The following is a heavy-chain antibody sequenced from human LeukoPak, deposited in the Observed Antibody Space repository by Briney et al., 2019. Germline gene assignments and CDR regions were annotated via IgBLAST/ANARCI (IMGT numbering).Heavy chain of an antibody. CDR2: SNPNSGGT. V-gene: IGHV1-2*02. D-gene: IGHD3-22*01. Sequence: GASVKVSCKDSGYTFTGYYMYWVRQAPGQGLEWMGWSNPNSGGTNYAQKFQGRVTMTWDTSISTAYMELSSLRSDDTAVYYCTSDTYYYDSTGLGHWFDPWGQGTLVTVSS. CDR3: TSDTYYYDSTGLGHWFDP. J-gene: IGHJ5*02. CDR1: GYTFTGYY.